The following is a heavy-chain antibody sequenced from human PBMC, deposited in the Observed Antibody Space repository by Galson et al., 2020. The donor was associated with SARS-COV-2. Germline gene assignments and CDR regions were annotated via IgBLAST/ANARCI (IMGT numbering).Heavy chain of an antibody. CDR1: GYTFTGYY. V-gene: IGHV1-2*02. CDR3: ARVGWDIVVVPTIHYYYYGMDV. J-gene: IGHJ6*02. CDR2: INPNSGGT. D-gene: IGHD2-2*01. Sequence: SVKVSCKASGYTFTGYYMHWVRQAPGQGLEWMGWINPNSGGTNYAQKFQGRVTMTRDTSISTAYMELSRLRTDDTAVYYCARVGWDIVVVPTIHYYYYGMDVWGQGTTVTVSS.